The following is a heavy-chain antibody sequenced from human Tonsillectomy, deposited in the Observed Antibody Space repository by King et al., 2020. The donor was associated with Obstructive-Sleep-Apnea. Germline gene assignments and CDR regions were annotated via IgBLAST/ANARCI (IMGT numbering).Heavy chain of an antibody. CDR1: GFTFDDYA. J-gene: IGHJ4*02. D-gene: IGHD6-19*01. Sequence: EVQLVESGGGLVQPGRSLRISCVASGFTFDDYAMHWVRQAPGKGLEWVSGISWNSGSIGYVDSVKGRFTISRDNVKKSLYLQMNSLRVEDTALYYCAKDKDSSGWYADYWGQGTLVTVSS. V-gene: IGHV3-9*01. CDR2: ISWNSGSI. CDR3: AKDKDSSGWYADY.